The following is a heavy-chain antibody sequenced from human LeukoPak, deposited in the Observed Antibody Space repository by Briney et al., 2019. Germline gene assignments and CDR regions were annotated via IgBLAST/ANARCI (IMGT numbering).Heavy chain of an antibody. CDR1: GYTFTNYD. D-gene: IGHD2-2*01. V-gene: IGHV1-18*01. CDR2: ISGYNGNT. Sequence: GASVKVSCKASGYTFTNYDINWVRQAPGQGLEWVGWISGYNGNTKYAQKLQGRVTMTTDTSTSTAYMELRSLRSDDTAVYYCARFTPRLTREKFDYWGQGTLVTVSS. J-gene: IGHJ4*02. CDR3: ARFTPRLTREKFDY.